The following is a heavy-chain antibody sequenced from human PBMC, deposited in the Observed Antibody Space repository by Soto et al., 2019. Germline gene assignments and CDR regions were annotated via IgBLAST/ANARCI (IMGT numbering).Heavy chain of an antibody. Sequence: SETLSLTCTVCGGSISSYYGSWIRQPPGKGLEWIGYIYYSGSTNYNPSLKSRVTISVDTSKNQFSLKLSSVTAADTAVYYCARAEYSGYDWYYYYYYYMDVWGKGTTVTVSS. CDR1: GGSISSYY. CDR2: IYYSGST. D-gene: IGHD5-12*01. CDR3: ARAEYSGYDWYYYYYYYMDV. V-gene: IGHV4-59*01. J-gene: IGHJ6*03.